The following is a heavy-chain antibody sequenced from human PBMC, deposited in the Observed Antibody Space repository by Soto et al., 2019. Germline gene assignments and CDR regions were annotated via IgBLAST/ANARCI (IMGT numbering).Heavy chain of an antibody. V-gene: IGHV3-11*06. Sequence: QVQLVEFGGGLVKPGGSLRLSCAASGFTFSDYYMSWIRQAPGKGLEWVSYISSSSSYTNYADSVKGRFTISRDNAKNSLYLQMNSLRAEDTAVYYCARASPWGGSYANPKEYFQHWGQGTLVTVSS. CDR3: ARASPWGGSYANPKEYFQH. J-gene: IGHJ1*01. CDR2: ISSSSSYT. D-gene: IGHD1-26*01. CDR1: GFTFSDYY.